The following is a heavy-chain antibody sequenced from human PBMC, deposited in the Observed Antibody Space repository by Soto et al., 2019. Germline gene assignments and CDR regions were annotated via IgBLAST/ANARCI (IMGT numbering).Heavy chain of an antibody. J-gene: IGHJ4*02. V-gene: IGHV3-9*01. D-gene: IGHD3-22*01. Sequence: EVQLVESGGGLVQPGRSLRLSCAASGFTFDDYAMHWVRQAPGKGLEWVSGISWNSGSIGYADSVKGRFTISRDNAKNSLYLQMNSLRAEDTALYYCEKGAYDSITDYFDYWGQGTLVTVSS. CDR2: ISWNSGSI. CDR1: GFTFDDYA. CDR3: EKGAYDSITDYFDY.